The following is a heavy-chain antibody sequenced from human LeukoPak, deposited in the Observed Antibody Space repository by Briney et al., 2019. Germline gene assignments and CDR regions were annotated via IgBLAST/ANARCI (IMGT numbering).Heavy chain of an antibody. D-gene: IGHD6-19*01. CDR1: GFTFSSYG. J-gene: IGHJ4*02. CDR3: AKPAAGYSSGWYDGPYYFDY. V-gene: IGHV3-30*18. CDR2: ISYDGSNK. Sequence: GGSLRLSCAASGFTFSSYGMHWVRQAPGKGLEWVAVISYDGSNKYYADSVKGRFTISRDNSKNTLYLQMNSLRAEDTAVYYCAKPAAGYSSGWYDGPYYFDYWGQGTLVIVSS.